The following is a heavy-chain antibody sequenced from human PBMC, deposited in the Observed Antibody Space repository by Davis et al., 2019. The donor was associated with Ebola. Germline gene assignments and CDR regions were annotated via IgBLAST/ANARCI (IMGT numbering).Heavy chain of an antibody. CDR3: GILFSGFDY. Sequence: ASVKVSCKASGYTFKNYYMHWVRQAPGQGLEWMGVINPSGGGTSYAQKFEDRVTVTRDTTTSTVYVELSSLRYDDTAVYYCGILFSGFDYWGQGTLVTVSS. J-gene: IGHJ4*02. V-gene: IGHV1-46*02. CDR2: INPSGGGT. D-gene: IGHD3-10*01. CDR1: GYTFKNYY.